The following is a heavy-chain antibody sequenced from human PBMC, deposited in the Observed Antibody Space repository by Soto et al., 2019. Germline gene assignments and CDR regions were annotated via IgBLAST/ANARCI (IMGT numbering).Heavy chain of an antibody. D-gene: IGHD4-17*01. CDR3: ARATYGEQIDY. V-gene: IGHV3-33*01. J-gene: IGHJ4*02. Sequence: QVQLVESGGGVVQPGRSLRLSCAASGFTFSSDGMHWVRQAPGKGLEWVAVIWYDGSDKYYADSVKGRFTIARDNSKNTLYLQMNSKRAEDTAVYYCARATYGEQIDYWGQGTLVTVSS. CDR2: IWYDGSDK. CDR1: GFTFSSDG.